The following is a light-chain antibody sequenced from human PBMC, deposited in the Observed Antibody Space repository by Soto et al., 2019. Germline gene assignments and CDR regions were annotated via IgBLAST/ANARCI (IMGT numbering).Light chain of an antibody. Sequence: EIVLTQSPGTLYLSPGERATLSCRASQSVSSSYLAWYQQKPGQAPRLLIYGASSRATGIPDRFSGSGSGTDFTLTISRLEPEDFAVYYCQQYGSSPRTFGQGIKVEIK. V-gene: IGKV3-20*01. CDR3: QQYGSSPRT. J-gene: IGKJ1*01. CDR1: QSVSSSY. CDR2: GAS.